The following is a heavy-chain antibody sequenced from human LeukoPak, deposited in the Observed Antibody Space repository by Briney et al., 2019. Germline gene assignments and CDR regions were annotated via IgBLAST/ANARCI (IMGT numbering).Heavy chain of an antibody. CDR3: ATLCYYGSAYCFDH. V-gene: IGHV4-59*12. J-gene: IGHJ4*02. CDR2: IYHSGTT. Sequence: SETLSLTCTVSDGSISTYYWSWIRQPPGKGLEYIGYIYHSGTTNYNPSLKSRVTMSVDTSQNQFSLKLSSVTAADTAVYYCATLCYYGSAYCFDHWGQGTLVTVSS. CDR1: DGSISTYY. D-gene: IGHD3-10*01.